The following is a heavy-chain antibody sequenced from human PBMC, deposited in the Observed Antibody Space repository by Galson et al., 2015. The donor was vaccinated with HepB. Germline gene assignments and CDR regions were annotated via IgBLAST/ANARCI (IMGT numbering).Heavy chain of an antibody. Sequence: SVKVSCKASGYTFTSYGISWVRQAPGQGLEWMGWISAYNGNTNYAQKLQGRVTMTTDTSTSTAYMELRSLRSDDTAVYYCAREVWVFEAASNWFDPWGQGTLVTVSS. CDR2: ISAYNGNT. CDR3: AREVWVFEAASNWFDP. V-gene: IGHV1-18*01. J-gene: IGHJ5*02. D-gene: IGHD3-16*01. CDR1: GYTFTSYG.